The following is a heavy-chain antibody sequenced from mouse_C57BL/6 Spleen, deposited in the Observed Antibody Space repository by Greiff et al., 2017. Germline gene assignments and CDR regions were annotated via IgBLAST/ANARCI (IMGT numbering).Heavy chain of an antibody. CDR3: ARKSNYGYYAMDY. CDR2: INPSNGGT. D-gene: IGHD2-5*01. Sequence: LQPGTELVKPGASVKLSCKASGYTFTSYWMHWVKPRPGQGLEWIGNINPSNGGTNYNEKFKSKATLTVDKSSSTAYMQLSSLTSEDSAVYYCARKSNYGYYAMDYWGQGTSVTVSS. V-gene: IGHV1-53*01. J-gene: IGHJ4*01. CDR1: GYTFTSYW.